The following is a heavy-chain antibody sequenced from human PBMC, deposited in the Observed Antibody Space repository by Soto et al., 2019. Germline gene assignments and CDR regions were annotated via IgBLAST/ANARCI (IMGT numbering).Heavy chain of an antibody. CDR2: IYYSGST. J-gene: IGHJ4*02. V-gene: IGHV4-59*01. CDR3: ARGVTNLDY. Sequence: SETMSLTSTVSGGYISSYGLSWIRQPPGKGLEWIGYIYYSGSTTYNPSLKSRVTIAVDTSKNQFSLKMGSVTAADTAVYYCARGVTNLDYWGQGTLVTVSS. CDR1: GGYISSYG. D-gene: IGHD1-1*01.